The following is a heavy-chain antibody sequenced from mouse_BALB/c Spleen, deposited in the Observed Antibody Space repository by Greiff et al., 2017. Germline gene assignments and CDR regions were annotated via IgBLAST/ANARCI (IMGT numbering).Heavy chain of an antibody. CDR3: ARSYRYDSLAY. J-gene: IGHJ3*01. CDR2: IDPANGNT. D-gene: IGHD2-14*01. CDR1: GFNIKDTY. Sequence: EVQLQQSGAELVKPGASVKLSCTASGFNIKDTYMHWVKQRPEQGLEWIGRIDPANGNTKYDPKFQGKATITADTSSNTAYLQLSSLTSEDTAVYYCARSYRYDSLAYWGQGTLVTVSA. V-gene: IGHV14-3*02.